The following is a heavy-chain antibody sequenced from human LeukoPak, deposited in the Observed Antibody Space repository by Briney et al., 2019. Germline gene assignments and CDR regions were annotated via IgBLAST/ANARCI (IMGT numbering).Heavy chain of an antibody. Sequence: SETLSLTLAVYGGSFLGYYWTWIPPHQGRGLEWSGQIIHSGSTNYIPYLKSRVPISVDTAKGQFSLKRNAGTAADTAMYYWARGRQPYWGQGTLVTVPS. CDR1: GGSFLGYY. V-gene: IGHV4-34*01. CDR2: IIHSGST. D-gene: IGHD1-1*01. J-gene: IGHJ4*02. CDR3: ARGRQPY.